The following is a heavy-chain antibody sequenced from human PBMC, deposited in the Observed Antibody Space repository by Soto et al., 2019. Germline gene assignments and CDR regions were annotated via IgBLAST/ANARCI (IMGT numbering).Heavy chain of an antibody. CDR3: AWEPADVILPGYAYFDA. CDR1: GGSIGGGGYY. J-gene: IGHJ4*02. V-gene: IGHV4-31*03. CDR2: IYYSGST. Sequence: SETLSLTCTVSGGSIGGGGYYWGWIRQHPGKGLEWIGYIYYSGSTYYNPSLKSRVTISVYTSKNQFSLKLSSVTAADTAVYYCAWEPADVILPGYAYFDAWGEGTLVTLSS. D-gene: IGHD3-9*01.